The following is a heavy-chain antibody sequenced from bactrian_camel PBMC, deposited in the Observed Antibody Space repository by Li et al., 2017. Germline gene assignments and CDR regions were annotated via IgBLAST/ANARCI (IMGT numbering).Heavy chain of an antibody. CDR3: AADFRRTDCSSGSWWWSYSH. J-gene: IGHJ4*01. CDR1: GFNFRTTS. V-gene: IGHV3S1*01. D-gene: IGHD3*01. Sequence: HVQLVESGGGLVQPGGSLILSCNASGFNFRTTSMTWVRQAPGKGLEWVSSMSGGGSTTYYADSVKGRFTISRDNAKNMLYLRMDNLEPEDTSMYYCAADFRRTDCSSGSWWWSYSHRGQGTQVTVSS. CDR2: MSGGGSTT.